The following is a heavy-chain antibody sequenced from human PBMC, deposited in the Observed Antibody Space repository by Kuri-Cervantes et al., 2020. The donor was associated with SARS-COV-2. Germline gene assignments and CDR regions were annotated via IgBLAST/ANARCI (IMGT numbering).Heavy chain of an antibody. CDR2: INPYNDNT. V-gene: IGHV1-18*01. D-gene: IGHD4-23*01. CDR1: GYSFKTYG. CDR3: ARSHTLYGGNSSPWDY. Sequence: ASVKVSCKTSGYSFKTYGISWVRQAPGRGLEWLGYINPYNDNTNYAQIIQGRVTLTTDTSTDTVYMELRSLRPFDTAVYFCARSHTLYGGNSSPWDYWGQGTLVTVSP. J-gene: IGHJ4*02.